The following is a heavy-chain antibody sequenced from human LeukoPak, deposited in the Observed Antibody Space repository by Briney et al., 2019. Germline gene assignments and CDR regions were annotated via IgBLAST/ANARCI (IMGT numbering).Heavy chain of an antibody. V-gene: IGHV3-23*01. CDR3: AKDPYYDSSGYWDY. CDR2: ISGSGGST. Sequence: GGSLRLSCAASGFTFSSYGMSWVRQAPGKGLEWVSAISGSGGSTYYADSVKGRFTISRDNSKNTLYLQMNSLRAEDTAVYYCAKDPYYDSSGYWDYWGQGTLVTVSS. J-gene: IGHJ4*02. D-gene: IGHD3-22*01. CDR1: GFTFSSYG.